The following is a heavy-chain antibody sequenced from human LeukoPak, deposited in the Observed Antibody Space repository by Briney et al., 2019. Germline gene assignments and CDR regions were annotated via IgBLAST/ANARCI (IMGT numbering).Heavy chain of an antibody. CDR3: ARVWSESDY. V-gene: IGHV3-74*01. Sequence: PGGSLRLSCAASGFTFRTYWMHWVRQPPGKGLVWVSRISPDGSTTTYADSVKGRFTISRDNSKNTVFLQMDSLGVDDTAMYYCARVWSESDYWGQGALVTVSS. D-gene: IGHD3-16*01. J-gene: IGHJ4*02. CDR1: GFTFRTYW. CDR2: ISPDGSTT.